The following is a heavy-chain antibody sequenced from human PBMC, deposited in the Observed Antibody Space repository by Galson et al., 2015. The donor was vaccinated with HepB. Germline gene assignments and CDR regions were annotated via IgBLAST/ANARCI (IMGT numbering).Heavy chain of an antibody. CDR3: ATDGDQDYYQKNGPL. J-gene: IGHJ4*02. D-gene: IGHD3-10*01. CDR1: GFTVSRNY. V-gene: IGHV3-53*01. CDR2: IYSGGNV. Sequence: SLRLSCAVSGFTVSRNYMTWFRQAPGKGLEWVSVIYSGGNVAYADSVKGRFIISRDESRNTLYLQMNSLSVEDTAMYYCATDGDQDYYQKNGPLWGQGTLVTVSS.